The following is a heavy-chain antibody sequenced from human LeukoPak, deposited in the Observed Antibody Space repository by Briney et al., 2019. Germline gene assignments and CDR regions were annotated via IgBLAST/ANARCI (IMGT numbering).Heavy chain of an antibody. V-gene: IGHV4-59*01. CDR1: GGSISSYY. J-gene: IGHJ5*02. CDR3: ARDGVFGTFDP. CDR2: IYYSGST. D-gene: IGHD3-10*01. Sequence: SETLSLTCTVSGGSISSYYWSWIRQPPGKGLEWIGYIYYSGSTNYNPSLKSRVTISVDTSKNQFSLKLRSVTAADTAVYYCARDGVFGTFDPWGQGTLVTVSS.